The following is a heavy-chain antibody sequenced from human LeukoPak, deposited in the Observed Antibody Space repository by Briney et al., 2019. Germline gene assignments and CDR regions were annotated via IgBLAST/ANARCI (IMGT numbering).Heavy chain of an antibody. CDR3: ARDWYYDFWSGSPDAFDI. CDR2: INSDGSST. V-gene: IGHV3-74*01. Sequence: GGSLRLSCAASGFTFSSYWMHWVRQAPGKGLVWVSRINSDGSSTSYADSVKGRFTISRDNAKNTLYLQMNSLRAEDTAVYYCARDWYYDFWSGSPDAFDIWGQGTVVTVSS. D-gene: IGHD3-3*01. J-gene: IGHJ3*02. CDR1: GFTFSSYW.